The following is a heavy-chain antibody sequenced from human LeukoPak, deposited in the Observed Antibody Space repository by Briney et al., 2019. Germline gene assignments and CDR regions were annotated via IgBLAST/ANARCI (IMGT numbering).Heavy chain of an antibody. CDR3: ARHTAVTPLGI. D-gene: IGHD5-18*01. V-gene: IGHV3-33*01. Sequence: GGSLRLSCAASGFTFSSYGMHWVRQAPGKGLEWVAVIWYDGSNKYYADSVKGRFTISRDNSKNTLYLQMNSLRAEDTAVYYCARHTAVTPLGIWGQGTLVTVSS. CDR1: GFTFSSYG. CDR2: IWYDGSNK. J-gene: IGHJ4*02.